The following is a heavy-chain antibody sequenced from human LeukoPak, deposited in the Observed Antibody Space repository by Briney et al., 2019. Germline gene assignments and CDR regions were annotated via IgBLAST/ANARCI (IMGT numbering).Heavy chain of an antibody. J-gene: IGHJ3*02. Sequence: GASVKVSCKASGGTFSSYAFSWVRQAPGPGLEWMGGIIPTIGAANYAQNFEGRVTITTDESTNTAYMEINNLRSDDTAVYYCARSQELVTMDDACDSWGQGTLVTVSS. D-gene: IGHD3-9*01. CDR2: IIPTIGAA. CDR1: GGTFSSYA. V-gene: IGHV1-69*05. CDR3: ARSQELVTMDDACDS.